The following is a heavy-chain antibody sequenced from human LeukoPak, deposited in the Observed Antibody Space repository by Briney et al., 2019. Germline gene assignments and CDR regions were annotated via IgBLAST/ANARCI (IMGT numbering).Heavy chain of an antibody. D-gene: IGHD2-8*01. CDR1: GYTFTSYD. Sequence: ASVKVSCKASGYTFTSYDINWVRQATGQGLEWMGWMNPNSGNTGYAQKFQGRVTMTRNTSISTAYIELSSLRSEDTAVYYCARGSRAHNGAFDIWGQGTMVTVSS. J-gene: IGHJ3*02. V-gene: IGHV1-8*01. CDR3: ARGSRAHNGAFDI. CDR2: MNPNSGNT.